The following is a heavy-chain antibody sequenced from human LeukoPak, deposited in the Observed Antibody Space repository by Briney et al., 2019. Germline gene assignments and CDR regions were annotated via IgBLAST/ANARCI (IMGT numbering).Heavy chain of an antibody. J-gene: IGHJ5*02. CDR2: IYSNDDE. D-gene: IGHD3-16*01. V-gene: IGHV2-5*01. CDR1: GFLFTTSGVA. Sequence: SGPTLVNPTQTLTLTCTFSGFLFTTSGVAVGWIRQPPGKALEWLAIIYSNDDEHYSPSLKNRLTITKDTSKNQVVLTMTNMDPVDTAKYYCVHRQGGFARGWFDPWGQGTLVTVSS. CDR3: VHRQGGFARGWFDP.